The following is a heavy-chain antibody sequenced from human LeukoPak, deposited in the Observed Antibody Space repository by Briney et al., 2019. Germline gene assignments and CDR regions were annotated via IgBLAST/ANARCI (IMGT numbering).Heavy chain of an antibody. CDR1: GGPFSGYY. Sequence: SETLSLTCAVYGGPFSGYYWSWIRQPPGKGLEWIGEINHSGSTNYNPSLKSRVTISVDTSKNQFSLKLSSVTAADTAVYYCARDRRRITMVRGVIMADYYGMDVWGQGTTVTVSS. J-gene: IGHJ6*02. V-gene: IGHV4-34*01. CDR3: ARDRRRITMVRGVIMADYYGMDV. D-gene: IGHD3-10*01. CDR2: INHSGST.